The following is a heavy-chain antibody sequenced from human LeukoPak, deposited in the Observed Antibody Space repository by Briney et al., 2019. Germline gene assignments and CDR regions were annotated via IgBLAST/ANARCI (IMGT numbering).Heavy chain of an antibody. Sequence: SETLSLTCAVYGGSFSSYYWSWIRQPPGKGLEWIGYIYYSGSTNYNPSLKSRVTISVDTSKNQFSLKLSSVTAADTAVYYCARALYYDFWSGFLYWGQGTLVTVSS. CDR3: ARALYYDFWSGFLY. CDR2: IYYSGST. J-gene: IGHJ4*02. V-gene: IGHV4-59*01. CDR1: GGSFSSYY. D-gene: IGHD3-3*01.